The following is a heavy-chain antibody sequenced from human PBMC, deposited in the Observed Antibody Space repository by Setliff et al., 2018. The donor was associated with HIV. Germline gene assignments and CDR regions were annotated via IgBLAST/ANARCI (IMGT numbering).Heavy chain of an antibody. CDR1: GFIFSSYA. CDR2: MSYDGNNK. J-gene: IGHJ4*02. CDR3: ARDSPLSHFDY. V-gene: IGHV3-30*07. Sequence: PGGSLRLSCAASGFIFSSYAMHWVRQAPGKGLEWVAVMSYDGNNKYYADSVKGRFTISRDNYKNTLYLQMNSLRPEDTAVYYCARDSPLSHFDYWGQGILVTVSS.